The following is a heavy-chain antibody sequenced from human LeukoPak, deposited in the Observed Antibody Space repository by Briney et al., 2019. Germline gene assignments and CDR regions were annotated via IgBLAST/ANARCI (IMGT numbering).Heavy chain of an antibody. J-gene: IGHJ3*02. V-gene: IGHV3-23*01. Sequence: GGSLRLSCAASGFTFSTYAMSWVRQAPGKGLEWVSGISGSGVRTYYADSVKGRFTISRDNAKNTLSLQMNSLRVDDTAMYYCVKGVRQWELLDAFDIWGQGTMVTVSA. CDR2: ISGSGVRT. CDR3: VKGVRQWELLDAFDI. CDR1: GFTFSTYA. D-gene: IGHD1-26*01.